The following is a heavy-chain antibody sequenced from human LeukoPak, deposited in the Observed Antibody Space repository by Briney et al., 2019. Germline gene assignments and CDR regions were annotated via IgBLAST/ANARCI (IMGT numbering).Heavy chain of an antibody. CDR2: ISAYNGNT. CDR1: GYTFTSYG. J-gene: IGHJ4*02. CDR3: ARDQRPLTYDSSGF. V-gene: IGHV1-18*01. Sequence: GASVKVSCKASGYTFTSYGISWVRQAPGQGLEWMGWISAYNGNTNYAQKLQGRVTMTTDTSTSTAYMELRSLRSDDTAVYYCARDQRPLTYDSSGFWGQGTLVTVSS. D-gene: IGHD3-22*01.